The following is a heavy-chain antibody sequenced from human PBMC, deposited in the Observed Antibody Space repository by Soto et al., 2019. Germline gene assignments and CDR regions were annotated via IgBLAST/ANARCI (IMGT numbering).Heavy chain of an antibody. CDR3: AKAATSPGYSYESGS. CDR1: GFIFSNFA. J-gene: IGHJ5*02. D-gene: IGHD5-18*01. CDR2: IPGGGGGT. Sequence: EVQLLESGGGLVQPGESLRLSCSASGFIFSNFAMSWVRQAPGKGLDWVSTIPGGGGGTYNADSVWGRSTISRDNSKSTLYLQMNSLRAEDTAIYYCAKAATSPGYSYESGSWGQGTLVTVSS. V-gene: IGHV3-23*01.